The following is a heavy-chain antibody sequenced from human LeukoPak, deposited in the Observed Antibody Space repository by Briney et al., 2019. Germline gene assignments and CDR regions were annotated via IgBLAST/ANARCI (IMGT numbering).Heavy chain of an antibody. CDR1: GFTFSSYA. Sequence: PGGSLRLSCAASGFTFSSYAMSWVRQAPGKGLDWVSAISGSAGSTYYADSVKGRFTISRDNSKNTLYLQMNSLRAEDTAVYYCAKDLAVAVAGMFDYWGQGTLVTVSS. D-gene: IGHD6-19*01. V-gene: IGHV3-23*01. J-gene: IGHJ4*02. CDR2: ISGSAGST. CDR3: AKDLAVAVAGMFDY.